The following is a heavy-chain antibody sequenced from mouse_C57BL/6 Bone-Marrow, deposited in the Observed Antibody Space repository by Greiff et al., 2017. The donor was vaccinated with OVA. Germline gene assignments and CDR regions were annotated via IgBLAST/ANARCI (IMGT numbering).Heavy chain of an antibody. V-gene: IGHV1-82*01. D-gene: IGHD2-10*01. CDR3: TSLLYANDY. J-gene: IGHJ4*01. CDR2: IYPGDGDT. Sequence: VQLQQSGPELVKPGASVKISCKASGYAFSSSWMNWVKQRPGKGLEWIGRIYPGDGDTNYNGKFKGKATLTADKSSSTAYMQLSSLTSEDSAVYFCTSLLYANDYWGQGTSVTVSS. CDR1: GYAFSSSW.